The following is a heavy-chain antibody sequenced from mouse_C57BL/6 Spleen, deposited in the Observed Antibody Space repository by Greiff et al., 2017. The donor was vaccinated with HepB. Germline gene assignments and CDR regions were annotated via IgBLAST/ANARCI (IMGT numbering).Heavy chain of an antibody. Sequence: QVQLQQPGAELVKPGASVKLSCKASGYTFTSYWMHWVKQRPGQGLEWIGMIHPNSGSTNYNEKFKSKATLTVDKSSSTAYMQLSSLTSEDSAVYYCARGLITTVVDWYFDVWGTGTTVTVSS. J-gene: IGHJ1*03. CDR2: IHPNSGST. V-gene: IGHV1-64*01. CDR1: GYTFTSYW. D-gene: IGHD1-1*01. CDR3: ARGLITTVVDWYFDV.